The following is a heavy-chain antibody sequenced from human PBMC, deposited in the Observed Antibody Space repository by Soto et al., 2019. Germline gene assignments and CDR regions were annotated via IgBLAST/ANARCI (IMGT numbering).Heavy chain of an antibody. V-gene: IGHV6-1*01. CDR2: TYYRSKWYN. CDR1: GDSGSSNSAA. J-gene: IGHJ4*02. Sequence: PSQTLSLTCSISGDSGSSNSAAWNWIRQSPSRGLEWLGSTYYRSKWYNDYAVSVKSRITINPDTSKNQLSLQLNSVTPEDTAVYYCARDLIYSGTYHLFHXWGQGTLVTVSX. CDR3: ARDLIYSGTYHLFHX. D-gene: IGHD1-26*01.